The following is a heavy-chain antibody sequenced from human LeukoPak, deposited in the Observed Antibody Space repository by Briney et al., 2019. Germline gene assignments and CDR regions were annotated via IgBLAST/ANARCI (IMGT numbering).Heavy chain of an antibody. V-gene: IGHV3-7*01. CDR3: ASHDYYYYMDV. CDR2: IKQDGNEK. CDR1: GFTFSSYW. Sequence: PGGSLRLSCAASGFTFSSYWMSWVRQAPGKGLEWVANIKQDGNEKYYVDSVKGRFSISRDNAKNSLYLQMNSLRAEDTAVYYCASHDYYYYMDVWGKGTTVTVSS. J-gene: IGHJ6*03.